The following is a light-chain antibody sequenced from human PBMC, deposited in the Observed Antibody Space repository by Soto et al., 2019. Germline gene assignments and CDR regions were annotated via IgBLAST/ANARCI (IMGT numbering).Light chain of an antibody. CDR3: SSYRSNTNQVE. CDR1: SSDVGGYDF. J-gene: IGLJ2*01. Sequence: QSALTQPASVSGSPGQPITISCTGTSSDVGGYDFVSWYQHHPGRAPKLIIYEVSSRPSGVSYRFSGSKSGNTASLTISGLQAEDEAEYHCSSYRSNTNQVEFGGGTKLTVL. V-gene: IGLV2-14*01. CDR2: EVS.